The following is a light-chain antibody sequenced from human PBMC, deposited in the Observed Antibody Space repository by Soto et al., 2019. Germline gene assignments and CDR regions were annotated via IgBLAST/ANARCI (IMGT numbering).Light chain of an antibody. CDR2: GAS. Sequence: EIVMTQSPATLSVSPGERATLSCRASQRISRNLAWYQQKAGQAPRLLIYGASTRATGIPARFSGSGSETEFTLTISSLQSEDFPVYYCQQYNNWPPYTFGQGTKLEIK. CDR1: QRISRN. V-gene: IGKV3-15*01. J-gene: IGKJ2*01. CDR3: QQYNNWPPYT.